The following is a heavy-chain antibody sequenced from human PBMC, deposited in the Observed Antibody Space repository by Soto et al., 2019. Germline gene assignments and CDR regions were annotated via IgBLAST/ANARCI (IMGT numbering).Heavy chain of an antibody. CDR2: MDPNRGHS. Sequence: ASVKVSCKASGYNISSYDIIWVRQAAGQGLEWMGWMDPNRGHSDSVQNFRGRVTMTTNISASTAYMELSGLRSDDTGVYYCARSSGGVFGIIIEGSNWLAPWGQGSLVT. D-gene: IGHD3-16*02. CDR3: ARSSGGVFGIIIEGSNWLAP. CDR1: GYNISSYD. J-gene: IGHJ5*02. V-gene: IGHV1-8*01.